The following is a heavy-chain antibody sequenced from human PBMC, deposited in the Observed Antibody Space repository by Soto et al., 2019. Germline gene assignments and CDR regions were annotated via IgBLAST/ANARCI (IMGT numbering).Heavy chain of an antibody. CDR1: GGTFSSYA. CDR3: GRDGNTDKGEAFDI. V-gene: IGHV1-69*01. Sequence: QVQLVQSGAEVKKPGSSVKVSCKACGGTFSSYAISWVRQAPGQGLELMGGINPIFGTAKYAQKFQGRVTITADESTRTAYQKLSSISSEDTPVYYCGRDGNTDKGEAFDIWGQGTMVTVSS. J-gene: IGHJ3*02. D-gene: IGHD1-26*01. CDR2: INPIFGTA.